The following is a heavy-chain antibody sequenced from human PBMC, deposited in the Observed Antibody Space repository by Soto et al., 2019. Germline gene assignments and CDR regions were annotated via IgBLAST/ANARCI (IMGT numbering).Heavy chain of an antibody. D-gene: IGHD3-3*01. CDR1: GFTFSSYA. CDR3: ARVVAPKSTIFGVVIIGALGEHGMDV. V-gene: IGHV3-30-3*01. Sequence: PGGSLRLSCAASGFTFSSYAMHWVRQAPSKGLEGVAVISYDGSNKYYADSVKGRFTISRDNSKNTLYLQMNSLRAEDTAVYYCARVVAPKSTIFGVVIIGALGEHGMDVWGQGTTVTVSS. CDR2: ISYDGSNK. J-gene: IGHJ6*02.